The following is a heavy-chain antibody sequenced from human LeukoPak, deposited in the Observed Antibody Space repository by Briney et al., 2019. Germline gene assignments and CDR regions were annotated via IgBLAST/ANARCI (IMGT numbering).Heavy chain of an antibody. Sequence: GGSLRLSCAASGFTFSSYETNWVRQAPGKGLEWVSYISSSGSTIYYADSVKGRFTISRDNAKNSLYLQMNSLRAEDTAVYYCARRAVGATGSFDYWGQGTLVTVSS. V-gene: IGHV3-48*03. D-gene: IGHD1-26*01. J-gene: IGHJ4*02. CDR2: ISSSGSTI. CDR1: GFTFSSYE. CDR3: ARRAVGATGSFDY.